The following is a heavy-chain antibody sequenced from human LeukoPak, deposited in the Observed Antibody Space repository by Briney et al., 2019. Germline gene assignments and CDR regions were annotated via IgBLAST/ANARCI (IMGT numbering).Heavy chain of an antibody. CDR2: IYENGGTT. V-gene: IGHV3-23*01. CDR1: GFTFRSHA. J-gene: IGHJ4*02. D-gene: IGHD2-21*01. Sequence: GGSLRLSCVGSGFTFRSHAVSWVRQAPEKGLEFVTGIYENGGTTYYADSVKGRFSISRDNSKNTLYLQMDSLRGEDTAVYYCAKDFRIGYSAHFDYWGQGALVTVSS. CDR3: AKDFRIGYSAHFDY.